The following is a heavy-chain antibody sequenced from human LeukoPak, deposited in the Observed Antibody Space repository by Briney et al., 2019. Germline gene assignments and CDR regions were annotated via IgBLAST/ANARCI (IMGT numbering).Heavy chain of an antibody. CDR2: INSDGSSA. D-gene: IGHD2/OR15-2a*01. CDR3: ARVSLSRPDY. V-gene: IGHV3-74*01. J-gene: IGHJ4*02. Sequence: GESLKISCAASGFTFSSYWMHWVRQAPGKGLVWVSRINSDGSSASYADSVKGRFTISRDNAKNTLYLQMNSLRAEDTAVYYCARVSLSRPDYWGQGTLVTVSS. CDR1: GFTFSSYW.